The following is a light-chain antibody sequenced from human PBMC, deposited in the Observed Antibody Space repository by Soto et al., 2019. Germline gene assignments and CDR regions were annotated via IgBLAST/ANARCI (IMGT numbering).Light chain of an antibody. CDR1: QSVSSF. V-gene: IGKV3-11*01. CDR2: GTS. J-gene: IGKJ4*01. CDR3: HERSDWPLFT. Sequence: EIVLTQSPATLSLSPGERATLSCRASQSVSSFLAWYQQKPGQAPRLLIYGTSNRATGIPVRFSGSGSGTDFTLTISSLEPEDFAIYFCHERSDWPLFTFGGGTKVEI.